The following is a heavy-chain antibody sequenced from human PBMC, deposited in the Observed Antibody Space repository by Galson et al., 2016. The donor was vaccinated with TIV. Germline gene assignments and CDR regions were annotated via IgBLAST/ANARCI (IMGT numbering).Heavy chain of an antibody. J-gene: IGHJ4*02. CDR1: GFRFNSYA. CDR2: IGGTGGST. CDR3: AKDRQWIPSSLDY. Sequence: PRLSCAASGFRFNSYAMNWVRQAPGKGLEWVSSIGGTGGSTYYADSVKGRFTISRDSYKDTVYLQMNSLRAEDTATYFCAKDRQWIPSSLDYWGQGILVTVSS. V-gene: IGHV3-23*01. D-gene: IGHD5-18*01.